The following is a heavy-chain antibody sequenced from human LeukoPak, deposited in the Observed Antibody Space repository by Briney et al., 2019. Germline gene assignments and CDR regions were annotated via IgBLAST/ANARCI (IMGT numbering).Heavy chain of an antibody. CDR2: IKQDGSEK. Sequence: GGSLRLSCAASGFTFSSYWMSWVRQAPGKGLEWVANIKQDGSEKYYVDSVKGRFTISRDNAKNSLYLRMNSLRAEDTAVYYCAREGSYYDFWSGYYPLDYWGQGTLVTVSS. V-gene: IGHV3-7*03. CDR1: GFTFSSYW. J-gene: IGHJ4*02. D-gene: IGHD3-3*01. CDR3: AREGSYYDFWSGYYPLDY.